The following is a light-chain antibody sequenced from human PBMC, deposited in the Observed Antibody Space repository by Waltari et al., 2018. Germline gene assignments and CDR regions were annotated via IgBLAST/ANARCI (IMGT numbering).Light chain of an antibody. CDR2: DAS. V-gene: IGKV3-20*01. J-gene: IGKJ1*01. CDR3: QKYVNLPAT. CDR1: QSVGRY. Sequence: EIVLTQSPGTLSLSPGERATLSCRASQSVGRYLAWYQQKPGQATSLLIYDASTRATGIPDRFSGSGSGTDFSLTISRLEPEDFAVYYCQKYVNLPATFGQGTKVEIK.